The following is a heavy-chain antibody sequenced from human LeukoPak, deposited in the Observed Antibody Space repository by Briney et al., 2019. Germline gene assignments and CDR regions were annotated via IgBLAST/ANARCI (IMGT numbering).Heavy chain of an antibody. CDR1: GLSFSSYA. D-gene: IGHD5/OR15-5a*01. CDR2: ISYDGTEK. CDR3: ANIASGKG. V-gene: IGHV3-30-3*01. Sequence: PGGSLRLSCAASGLSFSSYAMHWVRQAPGKGLEWVAVISYDGTEKYYGDSVKGRFTISRDNSKNTLYLQMNSLRAEDTAVYYCANIASGKGWGQGTLVTVSS. J-gene: IGHJ1*01.